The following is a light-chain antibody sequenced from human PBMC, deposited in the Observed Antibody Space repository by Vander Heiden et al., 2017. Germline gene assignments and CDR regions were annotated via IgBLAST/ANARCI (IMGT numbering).Light chain of an antibody. Sequence: DIQMTQSPSTLSASVGDRVTITCRASQSISSWLAWYQQKPGKAPKLLIYKASSLESGVPSRFSGSGSGTEFTLTISSRQPDDFAVYYCQQYNNWPRWTFGQWTKVEIK. CDR1: QSISSW. V-gene: IGKV1-5*03. CDR3: QQYNNWPRWT. CDR2: KAS. J-gene: IGKJ1*01.